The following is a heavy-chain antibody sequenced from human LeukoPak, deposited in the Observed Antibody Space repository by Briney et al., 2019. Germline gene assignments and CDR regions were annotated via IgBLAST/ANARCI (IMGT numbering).Heavy chain of an antibody. V-gene: IGHV1-2*06. CDR1: GYTFTGYY. J-gene: IGHJ4*02. D-gene: IGHD5-18*01. CDR3: ARSPYSYGFTSDH. CDR2: INPNSGGT. Sequence: ASVKVSCKASGYTFTGYYMHWVRQAPGQGLEWMGRINPNSGGTNYAQKFQGRVTMTRDTSISTAYMELSRLRSDDTAVYYCARSPYSYGFTSDHWGQGTLVTASS.